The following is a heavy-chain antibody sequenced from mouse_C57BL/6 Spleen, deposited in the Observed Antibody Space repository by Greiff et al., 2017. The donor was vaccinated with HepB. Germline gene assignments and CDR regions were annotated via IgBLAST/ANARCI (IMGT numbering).Heavy chain of an antibody. D-gene: IGHD2-1*01. J-gene: IGHJ1*03. V-gene: IGHV5-6*01. Sequence: EVHLVESGGDLVKPGGSLKLSCAASGFTFSSYGMSWVRQTPDKRLEWVATISSGGSYTYYPDSVKGRFTISRDNAKNTLYLQMSSLKSEDTAMYYCARPGNYGNYGGYFDVWGTGTTVTVSS. CDR3: ARPGNYGNYGGYFDV. CDR2: ISSGGSYT. CDR1: GFTFSSYG.